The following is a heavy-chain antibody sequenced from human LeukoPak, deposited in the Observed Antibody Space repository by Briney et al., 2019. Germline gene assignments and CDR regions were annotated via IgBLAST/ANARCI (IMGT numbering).Heavy chain of an antibody. D-gene: IGHD6-13*01. J-gene: IGHJ4*02. CDR1: AFVSSDFA. Sequence: TGGSLRLSCAASAFVSSDFAFHWVRQAPGKGLDWVAYIRYDGSDKYYADSVKGRFTISRDDSKNTLFLQMNSLRDEDTAVYYCVRSQGRSWYDLYFDVWGQGSLITVSS. CDR2: IRYDGSDK. V-gene: IGHV3-30*02. CDR3: VRSQGRSWYDLYFDV.